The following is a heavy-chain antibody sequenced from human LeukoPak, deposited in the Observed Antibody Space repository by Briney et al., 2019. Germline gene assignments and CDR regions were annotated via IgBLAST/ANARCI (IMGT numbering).Heavy chain of an antibody. CDR1: GFTFSIYA. V-gene: IGHV3-66*01. J-gene: IGHJ4*02. D-gene: IGHD6-6*01. CDR3: AREFDSSSLDS. Sequence: GGSLRLSCEASGFTFSIYAMNWVRQAPGKGLEWVSVIYSGGSTHYADSVKGRFTISRDNTRNTLFLQMNSLRAEDTAVYYCAREFDSSSLDSWGQGTPVTVSS. CDR2: IYSGGST.